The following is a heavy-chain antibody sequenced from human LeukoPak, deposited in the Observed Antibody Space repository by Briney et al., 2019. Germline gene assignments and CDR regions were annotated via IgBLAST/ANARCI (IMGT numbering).Heavy chain of an antibody. Sequence: GASVKVSCKASGYTFTGYYMHWVRQAPGQGLEWMGWINPNSGGTNYAQKFQGRVTMTRDTSISTAYMELNRLRSDDPAVYYCARDRDYGSGIFDYWGQGTLVTVSS. CDR3: ARDRDYGSGIFDY. J-gene: IGHJ4*02. CDR1: GYTFTGYY. CDR2: INPNSGGT. D-gene: IGHD3-10*01. V-gene: IGHV1-2*02.